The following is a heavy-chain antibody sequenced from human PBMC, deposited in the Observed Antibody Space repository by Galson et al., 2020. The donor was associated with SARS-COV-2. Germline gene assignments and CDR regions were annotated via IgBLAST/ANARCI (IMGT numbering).Heavy chain of an antibody. V-gene: IGHV1-18*01. J-gene: IGHJ6*02. CDR3: ARDTSRTYNGMDI. CDR1: GYTFISYG. CDR2: ISAYNGNT. Sequence: GESLKISCKASGYTFISYGFSWVRQAPGQGLEWMAWISAYNGNTKYAPNLQGRLTMTTDTSTSTAYMELRSLRSDDTAVYYCARDTSRTYNGMDIWGQGTTVTVSS.